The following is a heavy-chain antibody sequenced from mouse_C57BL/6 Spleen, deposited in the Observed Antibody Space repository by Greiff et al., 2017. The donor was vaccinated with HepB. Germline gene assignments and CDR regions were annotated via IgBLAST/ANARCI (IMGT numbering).Heavy chain of an antibody. CDR1: GYTFTSYW. J-gene: IGHJ2*01. Sequence: VKLQQPGAELVRPGTSVKLSCKASGYTFTSYWMHWVKQRPGQGLEWIGVIDPSDSYTNYNQKFKGKATLTVDTSSSTAYMQLSSLTSEDSAVYYCARWDCSISFDYWGQGTTLTVSS. CDR2: IDPSDSYT. V-gene: IGHV1-59*01. CDR3: ARWDCSISFDY. D-gene: IGHD2-5*01.